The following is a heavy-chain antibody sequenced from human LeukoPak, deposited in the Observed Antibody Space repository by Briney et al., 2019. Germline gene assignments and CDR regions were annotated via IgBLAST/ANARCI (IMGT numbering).Heavy chain of an antibody. V-gene: IGHV3-23*01. D-gene: IGHD3-22*01. Sequence: GGSLRLSCAASGFTFNSYAMSWVRKVPGQRMEWFSALTGSGGSTFYADSVKGRFTISRDNSKNMVFLHMISLRAEDTAVYYCAKEGVEYFDSSGYSPTDSWGQGTLVTVSS. CDR3: AKEGVEYFDSSGYSPTDS. J-gene: IGHJ5*01. CDR1: GFTFNSYA. CDR2: LTGSGGST.